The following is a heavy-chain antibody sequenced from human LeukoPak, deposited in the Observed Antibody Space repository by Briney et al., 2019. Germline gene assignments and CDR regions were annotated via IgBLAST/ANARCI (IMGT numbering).Heavy chain of an antibody. D-gene: IGHD3-22*01. Sequence: GGSLRLSCAASGITFNSYAMRWVRQAPGKGLEWVSAISGSGGSTYYSDSVKGRFTISRDNSKNTLYLQMNSLRAEDTAVYYCAKTPYDSSGYPNYFDYWGQGTLVTVSS. J-gene: IGHJ4*02. CDR3: AKTPYDSSGYPNYFDY. CDR1: GITFNSYA. V-gene: IGHV3-23*01. CDR2: ISGSGGST.